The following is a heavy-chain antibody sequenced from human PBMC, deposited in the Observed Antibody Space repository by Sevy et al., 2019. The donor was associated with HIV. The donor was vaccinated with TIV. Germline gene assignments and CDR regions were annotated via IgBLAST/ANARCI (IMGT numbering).Heavy chain of an antibody. CDR3: AREGYDTVTSYYYYGMDV. D-gene: IGHD4-17*01. CDR1: GGSISSYY. CDR2: VYYSGST. J-gene: IGHJ6*02. Sequence: SETLSLTCTVSGGSISSYYWSWIRQPPGKGLEWIGYVYYSGSTNYNPSLKSRVTISVDTSKNQFSLKLSSVTAADTAVYYCAREGYDTVTSYYYYGMDVWGQGTTVTVSS. V-gene: IGHV4-59*01.